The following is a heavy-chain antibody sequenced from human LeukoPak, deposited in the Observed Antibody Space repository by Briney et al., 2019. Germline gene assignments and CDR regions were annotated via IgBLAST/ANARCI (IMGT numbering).Heavy chain of an antibody. CDR3: ARESDVDTAMDMYYYYGMDV. D-gene: IGHD5-18*01. CDR2: INSDGSST. CDR1: GFTFSSYW. J-gene: IGHJ6*02. V-gene: IGHV3-74*01. Sequence: GGSLRLSCAASGFTFSSYWMHWVRQAPGKGLVWVSRINSDGSSTSYADPVKGRFTISRDNAKNTVYLQMNSLRAEDTAVYYCARESDVDTAMDMYYYYGMDVWGQGTTVTVSS.